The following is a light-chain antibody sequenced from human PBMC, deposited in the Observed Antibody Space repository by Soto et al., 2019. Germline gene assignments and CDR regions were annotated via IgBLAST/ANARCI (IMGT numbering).Light chain of an antibody. Sequence: EIVLTQSPATLSLSPGERATLSCRASQSVSSYLAWYQQKPGQAPRLLIYDASNRATGIPARFSGSGSGTDFTVTISSLEPEDFAVYYCQQRSNWLLTFGGGTKVDI. CDR3: QQRSNWLLT. J-gene: IGKJ4*01. CDR1: QSVSSY. V-gene: IGKV3-11*01. CDR2: DAS.